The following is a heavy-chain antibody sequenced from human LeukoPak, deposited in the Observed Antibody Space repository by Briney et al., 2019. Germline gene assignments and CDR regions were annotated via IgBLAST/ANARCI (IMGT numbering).Heavy chain of an antibody. Sequence: GESLKISCKGSGYSFTIYWIGWVRQMPGKGLEWMGIIHPGDSDTRYSPSFQGQVTISVDKSISTAYLQWSSLKASDTAVYFCVRLADTYYDSSGLDYWGQGSLVTVSS. CDR3: VRLADTYYDSSGLDY. J-gene: IGHJ4*02. CDR1: GYSFTIYW. V-gene: IGHV5-51*01. CDR2: IHPGDSDT. D-gene: IGHD3-22*01.